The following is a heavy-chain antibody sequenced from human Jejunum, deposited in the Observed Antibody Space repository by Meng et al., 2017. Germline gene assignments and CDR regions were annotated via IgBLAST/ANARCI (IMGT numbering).Heavy chain of an antibody. J-gene: IGHJ4*02. CDR3: ANEIDPGSYGVFHS. V-gene: IGHV3-23*01. D-gene: IGHD3-10*01. CDR1: GFTFRSYA. Sequence: GESLKISCAAAGFTFRSYAMNWVRQAPGKGLEWVSGISISGGTTYYADSVKGRFTISRDNSKNTLHLQMNSLRAEDTAVYYCANEIDPGSYGVFHSWGQGTLVTVAS. CDR2: ISISGGTT.